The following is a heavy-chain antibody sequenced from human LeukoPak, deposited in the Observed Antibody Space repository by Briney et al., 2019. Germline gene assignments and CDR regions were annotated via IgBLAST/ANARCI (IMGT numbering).Heavy chain of an antibody. CDR2: ITNDGSST. CDR3: ATQQEGNPAY. J-gene: IGHJ4*02. CDR1: GLTFSSHW. Sequence: GGSLRLACAASGLTFSSHWMHWVRQAPGKGLVWVSRITNDGSSTTYADSVKGRFTISRDNAKNMLYLQVNSLRAEDTAVYYCATQQEGNPAYWGQGTLVTVSS. V-gene: IGHV3-74*01. D-gene: IGHD1-14*01.